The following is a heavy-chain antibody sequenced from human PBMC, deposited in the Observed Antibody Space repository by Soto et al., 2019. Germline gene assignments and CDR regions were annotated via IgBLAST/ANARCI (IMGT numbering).Heavy chain of an antibody. CDR3: ARVRDYGLGTNRHYYGMDV. D-gene: IGHD3-10*01. CDR1: CGSISGYY. Sequence: PSDTLSLTCTVSCGSISGYYWSWIRQPAGKGLEWIGRLYTMGSTNYNPSLQSRVTMSVDTSKNEFSLKVSSVTAADTAVYFCARVRDYGLGTNRHYYGMDVWGQGTSVTV. V-gene: IGHV4-4*07. CDR2: LYTMGST. J-gene: IGHJ6*02.